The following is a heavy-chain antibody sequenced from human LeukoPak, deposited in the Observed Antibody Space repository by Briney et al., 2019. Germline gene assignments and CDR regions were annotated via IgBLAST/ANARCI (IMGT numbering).Heavy chain of an antibody. CDR3: AKAPQWLGSFDY. J-gene: IGHJ4*02. CDR1: GFTFSSYG. D-gene: IGHD6-19*01. CDR2: ISYDGSNK. V-gene: IGHV3-30*18. Sequence: GRSLRLSCAASGFTFSSYGMHWVRQAPGKGLEWVAVISYDGSNKYYADSVKGRFTISRDNSKNTLYLQMNSLRAEDTAVYYCAKAPQWLGSFDYWGQGTLVTVSS.